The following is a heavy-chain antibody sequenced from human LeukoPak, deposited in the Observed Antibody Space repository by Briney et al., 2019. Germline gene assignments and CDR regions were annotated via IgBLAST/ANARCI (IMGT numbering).Heavy chain of an antibody. CDR3: ARGVGYYDSSDY. CDR1: GFTFSSYS. Sequence: GGSLRLSCAASGFTFSSYSMNWVRQAPGKGLEWVSYISSSSSTIYSADSVKGRFTISRDNSKNTLYLQMNSLRAEDTAVYYCARGVGYYDSSDYWGQGTLVTVSS. V-gene: IGHV3-48*01. CDR2: ISSSSSTI. D-gene: IGHD3-22*01. J-gene: IGHJ4*02.